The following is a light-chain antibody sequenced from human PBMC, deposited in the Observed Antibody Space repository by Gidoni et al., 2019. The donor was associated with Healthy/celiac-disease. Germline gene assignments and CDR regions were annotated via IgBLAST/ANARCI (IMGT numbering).Light chain of an antibody. Sequence: EIVLTQSPGTLSLSPGARATLTSRASQSVSSSYLAWYQQKPGQAPRLLIYGASSRATGIPDRFSGSGSGTDFTLTISSLEPEDFAVYYCQQYGSSPRTFGQGTKVEIK. CDR3: QQYGSSPRT. J-gene: IGKJ1*01. CDR2: GAS. CDR1: QSVSSSY. V-gene: IGKV3-20*01.